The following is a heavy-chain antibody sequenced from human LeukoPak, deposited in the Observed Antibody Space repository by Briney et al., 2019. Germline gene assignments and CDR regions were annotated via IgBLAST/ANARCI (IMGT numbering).Heavy chain of an antibody. CDR3: ARVDLRAAYFDY. CDR2: IYTSGST. CDR1: GDSISSYY. Sequence: PSETLSLTCTVSGDSISSYYWSWIRQPAGKGLEWIGRIYTSGSTNYNPSLKSRVTISVDTSKNQFSLKLSSVTAADTAVYYCARVDLRAAYFDYWGQGTLVTVSS. V-gene: IGHV4-4*07. D-gene: IGHD2-15*01. J-gene: IGHJ4*02.